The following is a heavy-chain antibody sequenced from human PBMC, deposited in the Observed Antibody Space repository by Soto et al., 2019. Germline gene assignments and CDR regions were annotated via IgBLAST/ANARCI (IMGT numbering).Heavy chain of an antibody. D-gene: IGHD4-4*01. CDR3: ARGGLQITTHFDY. CDR1: GFMLSSYS. Sequence: EVQLMESGGDLVKPGGSLRLPCIDSGFMLSSYSMAWIRQAPGKGLEWVSSISSSSTYIYYADSVKGRFTISRDNAKNSLYLQMNSLRAEDAAVYYCARGGLQITTHFDYWGQGTLVTVSS. V-gene: IGHV3-21*01. CDR2: ISSSSTYI. J-gene: IGHJ4*02.